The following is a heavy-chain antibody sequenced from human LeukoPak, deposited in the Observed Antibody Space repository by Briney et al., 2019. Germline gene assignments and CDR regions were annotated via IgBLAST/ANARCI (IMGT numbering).Heavy chain of an antibody. Sequence: TGGSLRLSCAASGFTFSSYTMHWVRQAPGKGLEWLAVISYDGSNKKYADSVKGRFTISRDNSKNTLYLQMNSLRAEDTAVYYCARDYDHAFDIWGQGTMVTVSS. J-gene: IGHJ3*02. V-gene: IGHV3-30-3*01. D-gene: IGHD3-3*01. CDR1: GFTFSSYT. CDR3: ARDYDHAFDI. CDR2: ISYDGSNK.